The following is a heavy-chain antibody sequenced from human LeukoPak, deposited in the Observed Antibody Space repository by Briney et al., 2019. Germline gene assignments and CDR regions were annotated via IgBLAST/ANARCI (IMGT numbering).Heavy chain of an antibody. CDR3: AKAWSPVTIMSFDY. D-gene: IGHD3-16*01. CDR2: ISGSGGST. CDR1: GFTFSSYA. J-gene: IGHJ4*02. Sequence: GGSLRLSCAASGFTFSSYAMSWVRQAPGKGLEWVSAISGSGGSTHYADSVKGRFTISRDNSKNTLYLQMNSLRAEDTAVYYCAKAWSPVTIMSFDYWGQGTLVTVPS. V-gene: IGHV3-23*01.